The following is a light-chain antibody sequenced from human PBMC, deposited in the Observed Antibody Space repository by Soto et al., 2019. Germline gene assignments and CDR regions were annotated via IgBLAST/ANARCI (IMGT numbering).Light chain of an antibody. V-gene: IGKV3-15*01. CDR2: EAS. CDR3: QQYSKWPPRYT. CDR1: QSVVIN. Sequence: EIVMTQSPVTLSASPGDTVTLSCRASQSVVINLAWYQQKPGRAPRLLISEASTRASDIPSRFSGSGSGTDFTLTISSLQSEDSAMYFCQQYSKWPPRYTFGQGTKVQIK. J-gene: IGKJ2*01.